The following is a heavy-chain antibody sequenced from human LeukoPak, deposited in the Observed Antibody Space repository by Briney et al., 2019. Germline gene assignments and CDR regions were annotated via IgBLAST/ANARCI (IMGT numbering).Heavy chain of an antibody. V-gene: IGHV3-23*01. Sequence: GGSLRLSCAASGLTFSSYAMTWVRQAPGKGLELVATISRDGCTTYYTDSVKGRFTISRDNSKKSLFLQMDSLRAEDTAIYYCAKGYITSPPATRVLDYWGQGTLVTVSS. J-gene: IGHJ4*02. CDR2: ISRDGCTT. CDR1: GLTFSSYA. CDR3: AKGYITSPPATRVLDY. D-gene: IGHD5-12*01.